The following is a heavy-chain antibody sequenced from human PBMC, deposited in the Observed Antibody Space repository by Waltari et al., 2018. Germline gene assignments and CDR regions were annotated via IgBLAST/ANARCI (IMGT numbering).Heavy chain of an antibody. CDR2: MGDEGGTT. V-gene: IGHV3-74*01. Sequence: EVQLVESGGGLVQPGGSLRLSCAASGFTFSNHWMHWVRQPPGKGLVWGARMGDEGGTTNYADSVKGRFTISRDNAKNTLYLQMNSLRVEDTAVYYCARGMGGDCGGDCYFDYWGQGTLVTVSS. CDR1: GFTFSNHW. D-gene: IGHD2-21*01. J-gene: IGHJ4*02. CDR3: ARGMGGDCGGDCYFDY.